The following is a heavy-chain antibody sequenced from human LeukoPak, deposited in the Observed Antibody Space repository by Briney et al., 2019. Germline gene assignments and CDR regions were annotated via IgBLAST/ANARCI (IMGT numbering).Heavy chain of an antibody. V-gene: IGHV1-8*03. Sequence: ASVKVSCKASGYTFTSYDINWVRQATGQGLEWMGRMNPNSGNTGYAQKFQGRVTITRNTSISTAYMELSSLRSEDTAVYYCARAGSDSSSWYNYYYYYMDVWGKGTTVTVSS. CDR1: GYTFTSYD. J-gene: IGHJ6*03. CDR3: ARAGSDSSSWYNYYYYYMDV. D-gene: IGHD6-13*01. CDR2: MNPNSGNT.